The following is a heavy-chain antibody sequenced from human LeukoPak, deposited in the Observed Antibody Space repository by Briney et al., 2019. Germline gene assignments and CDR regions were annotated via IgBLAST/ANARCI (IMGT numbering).Heavy chain of an antibody. CDR2: IIPIFGTA. CDR3: AKAPNPYCSGGSCLPFPFNFDY. J-gene: IGHJ4*02. D-gene: IGHD2-15*01. Sequence: SVKVSCKASGGTFSSYAISWVRQAPGQGLEWMGGIIPIFGTANYAQKFQGRVTITADESTSTAYMELSSLRSEDTAVYYCAKAPNPYCSGGSCLPFPFNFDYWGQGTLVTVSS. CDR1: GGTFSSYA. V-gene: IGHV1-69*13.